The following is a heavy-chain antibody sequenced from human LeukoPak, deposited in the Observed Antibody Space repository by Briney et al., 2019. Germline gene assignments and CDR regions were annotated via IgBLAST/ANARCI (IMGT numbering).Heavy chain of an antibody. Sequence: GGSLRLSCAASGFTFSSSDMNWVRQAPGKGLEWVSSISSSSSYIYYADSVKGRFTISRDNAKNSLYLQMNNLRAEDTAVYYCAKDLDDLNTTPPLFQHWGQGTLVTVSS. CDR1: GFTFSSSD. V-gene: IGHV3-21*04. CDR2: ISSSSSYI. D-gene: IGHD3-3*01. J-gene: IGHJ1*01. CDR3: AKDLDDLNTTPPLFQH.